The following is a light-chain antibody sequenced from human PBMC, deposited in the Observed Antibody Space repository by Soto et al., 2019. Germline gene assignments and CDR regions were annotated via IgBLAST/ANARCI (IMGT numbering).Light chain of an antibody. V-gene: IGLV2-14*03. CDR2: DVS. J-gene: IGLJ1*01. CDR3: SSYTYAGGTPHV. CDR1: SSDVGGYNY. Sequence: QSALTQPASVSGSPGQSITISCTGTSSDVGGYNYVSWFQQHPGKAPKLIIFDVSNRPSGVSNRFSGSKSGNTASLTISGLQAEDGADYYCSSYTYAGGTPHVFGPGTKLTVL.